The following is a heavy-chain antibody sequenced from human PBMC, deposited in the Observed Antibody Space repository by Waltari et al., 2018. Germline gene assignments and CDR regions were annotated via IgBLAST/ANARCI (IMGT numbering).Heavy chain of an antibody. V-gene: IGHV4-61*01. CDR3: AREGCSGGSCQELYYYYGMDV. CDR1: GGSVSSGSSS. Sequence: QVQLQESGPGLVKPSETLSLTCTVSGGSVSSGSSSWSWIRPPPGKGLEWIGYIYYSGSTNYNPSLKSRVTISVDTSKNQFSLKLSSVTAADTAVYYCAREGCSGGSCQELYYYYGMDVWGQGTTVTVSS. J-gene: IGHJ6*02. D-gene: IGHD2-15*01. CDR2: IYYSGST.